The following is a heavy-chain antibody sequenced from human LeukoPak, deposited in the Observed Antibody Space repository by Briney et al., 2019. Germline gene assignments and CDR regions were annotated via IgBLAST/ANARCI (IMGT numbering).Heavy chain of an antibody. CDR2: ISGSGGST. V-gene: IGHV3-23*01. CDR1: GFTFSSYA. D-gene: IGHD2-21*02. J-gene: IGHJ4*02. CDR3: AKDSSYCGGDCYGSPLVDY. Sequence: GGSLRLSCAASGFTFSSYAMSWVRQAPGKGLEWVSAISGSGGSTYYADSVKGRFTIFRDNSKNTLYLQMNSLRAEDTAVYYCAKDSSYCGGDCYGSPLVDYWGQGTLVTVSS.